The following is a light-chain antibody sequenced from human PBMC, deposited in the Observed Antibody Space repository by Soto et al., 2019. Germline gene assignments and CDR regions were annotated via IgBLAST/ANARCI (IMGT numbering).Light chain of an antibody. CDR2: KAS. CDR3: QQYNNYWT. Sequence: DIQMTQSPSTLSASVGDRVTITCRASQSISYWLAWYQQKPGKAPNLLIYKASSLESGVPSRFSGSGSETEFTLTISRLEHDDFATYYCQQYNNYWTFGQGTKVEIK. CDR1: QSISYW. J-gene: IGKJ1*01. V-gene: IGKV1-5*03.